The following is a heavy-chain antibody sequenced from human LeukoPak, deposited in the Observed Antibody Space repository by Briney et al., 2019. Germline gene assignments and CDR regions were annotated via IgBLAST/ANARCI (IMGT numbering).Heavy chain of an antibody. J-gene: IGHJ4*02. CDR2: IYYSGST. V-gene: IGHV4-59*01. CDR1: GGSISSYY. Sequence: SETLSLTCTVSGGSISSYYWSWIRQPPGKGLEWIGYIYYSGSTNYNPSLKSRVTISVDTSKNQFSLKLSSVTAADTAVYYCARGGYYGSWTGGFDYWGQGTLVTVSS. D-gene: IGHD3-10*01. CDR3: ARGGYYGSWTGGFDY.